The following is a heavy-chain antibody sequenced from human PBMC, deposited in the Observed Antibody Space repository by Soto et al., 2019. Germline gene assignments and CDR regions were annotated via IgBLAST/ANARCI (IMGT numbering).Heavy chain of an antibody. V-gene: IGHV1-69*12. Sequence: QVQLVQSGAEVKKPGSSVKVSCKASGGTFSSYAISWVRQAPGQGLEWMGGIIPIFGTANYAQKFQGRVTITADESTNTAYMELSSLRSEDTAVYYCARRQRSALTKSYYYYGMDVWGQGTTVTVSS. D-gene: IGHD3-3*01. CDR3: ARRQRSALTKSYYYYGMDV. J-gene: IGHJ6*02. CDR1: GGTFSSYA. CDR2: IIPIFGTA.